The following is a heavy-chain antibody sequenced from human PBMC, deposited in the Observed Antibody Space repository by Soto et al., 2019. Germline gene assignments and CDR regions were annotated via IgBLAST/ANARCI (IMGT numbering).Heavy chain of an antibody. Sequence: QVQLQQWGAGLLKPSETLSLTCAVYGGSFSGYYWSWIRQPPGKGLEWIGEINHSGSTNYNPSLKSRVTISVDTSKNQFSLKLSSVTAADTAVYYCARVTMVRGAPYGMDVWGQGTTVTVSS. CDR1: GGSFSGYY. D-gene: IGHD3-10*01. CDR2: INHSGST. CDR3: ARVTMVRGAPYGMDV. J-gene: IGHJ6*02. V-gene: IGHV4-34*01.